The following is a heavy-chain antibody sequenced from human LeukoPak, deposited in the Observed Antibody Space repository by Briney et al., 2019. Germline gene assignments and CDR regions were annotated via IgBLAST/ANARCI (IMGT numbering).Heavy chain of an antibody. V-gene: IGHV1-69*13. CDR3: AREYYYGSGSYWSDY. Sequence: ASVKVSCKASGGTFSSYAISWVRQAPGQGLEWMGGIIPIFGTANYAQKFQGRVTITADESTSTAYMELSSLRSEDTAVYYCAREYYYGSGSYWSDYWGQGTLVTVSS. CDR2: IIPIFGTA. J-gene: IGHJ4*02. D-gene: IGHD3-10*01. CDR1: GGTFSSYA.